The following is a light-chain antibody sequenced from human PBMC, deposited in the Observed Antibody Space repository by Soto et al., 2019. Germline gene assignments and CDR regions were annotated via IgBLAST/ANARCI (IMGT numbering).Light chain of an antibody. CDR3: MQALQTPYT. V-gene: IGKV2-28*01. CDR2: LGS. J-gene: IGKJ2*01. CDR1: QNLLHRNGYNY. Sequence: DIVMTQSPLSLPVTPGEPASISCRSSQNLLHRNGYNYLDWYLQKPGQSPQLLIYLGSNRASGVPDRFSGSGSGTDFTLKIGRVEAEDVGVYYCMQALQTPYTFGQGTKLEIK.